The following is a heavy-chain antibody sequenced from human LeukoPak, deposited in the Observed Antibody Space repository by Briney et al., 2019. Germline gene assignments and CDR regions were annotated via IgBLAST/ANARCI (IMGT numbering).Heavy chain of an antibody. CDR2: IYPGDSDT. V-gene: IGHV5-51*01. Sequence: GESLKISCKGSGYSFTSYWIGWVRQLPGKGLEWMGIIYPGDSDTRYSPSFQGQVTISADKSISTAYLQWSSLKASDTAMYYCARDYGSGSYSPNFDYWGQGTLVTVSS. CDR1: GYSFTSYW. D-gene: IGHD3-10*01. CDR3: ARDYGSGSYSPNFDY. J-gene: IGHJ4*02.